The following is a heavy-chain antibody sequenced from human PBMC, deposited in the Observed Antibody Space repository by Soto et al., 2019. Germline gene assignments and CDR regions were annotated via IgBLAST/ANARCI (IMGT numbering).Heavy chain of an antibody. V-gene: IGHV1-69*01. Sequence: QVQLVQPGAEVKKPGSSVKVSCKASGGTFSSYAISWVRQAPGPGLEWMGGMITIFGTANYAEQFQGRVTITVRAAASPAYMGLSSLGSDDTAVYCCVRTPDITTVARLRLWYFDIWGGGTMVTVST. D-gene: IGHD3-10*01. J-gene: IGHJ2*01. CDR3: VRTPDITTVARLRLWYFDI. CDR2: MITIFGTA. CDR1: GGTFSSYA.